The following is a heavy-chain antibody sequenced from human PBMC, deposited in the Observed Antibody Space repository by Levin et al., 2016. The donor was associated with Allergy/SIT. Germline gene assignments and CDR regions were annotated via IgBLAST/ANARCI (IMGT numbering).Heavy chain of an antibody. CDR1: GGTFSSYA. Sequence: SVKVSCKASGGTFSSYAISWVRQAPGQGLEWMGRIIPILGIANYAQKFQGRVTITADKSTSTAYMELSSLRSEDTAVYYCASDYYDSSGYDDWGQGTLVTVSS. CDR2: IIPILGIA. CDR3: ASDYYDSSGYDD. V-gene: IGHV1-69*04. J-gene: IGHJ4*02. D-gene: IGHD3-22*01.